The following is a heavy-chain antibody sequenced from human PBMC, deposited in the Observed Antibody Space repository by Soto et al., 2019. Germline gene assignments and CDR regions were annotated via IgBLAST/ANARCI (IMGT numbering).Heavy chain of an antibody. CDR2: IYWDDDK. CDR1: GFSLSTSGVG. D-gene: IGHD3-22*01. J-gene: IGHJ4*02. Sequence: VSGPTLVNPTQTLTLTCTFSGFSLSTSGVGVGWIRQPPGKALEWLALIYWDDDKRYSPSLKSRLTITKDTSKNQVVLTMTNMDPVDTATYYCAHSVFWHYYDSSGPAYFDYWGQGTLVTVSS. CDR3: AHSVFWHYYDSSGPAYFDY. V-gene: IGHV2-5*02.